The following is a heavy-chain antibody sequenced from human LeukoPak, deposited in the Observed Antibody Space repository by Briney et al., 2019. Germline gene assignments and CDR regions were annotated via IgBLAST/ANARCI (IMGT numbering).Heavy chain of an antibody. CDR1: GDSIRSYY. CDR2: IYYSGSN. V-gene: IGHV4-59*01. J-gene: IGHJ4*02. CDR3: ATNYAVAGPYYFDY. Sequence: SETLSLTCTVSGDSIRSYYWSWLRQPPGKGLEWVGYIYYSGSNNYNPSLKKRVTISLDTSKNQFSLKLNSVTAADTAVYYCATNYAVAGPYYFDYWDQGTLITVSS. D-gene: IGHD6-19*01.